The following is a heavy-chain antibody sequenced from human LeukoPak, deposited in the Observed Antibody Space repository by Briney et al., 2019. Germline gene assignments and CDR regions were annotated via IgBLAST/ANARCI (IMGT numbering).Heavy chain of an antibody. CDR2: IIPIFGTP. D-gene: IGHD4-23*01. CDR3: ARGWLAETTVVTPYNY. J-gene: IGHJ4*02. CDR1: GYTFTSYA. V-gene: IGHV1-69*13. Sequence: VASVKFSCKASGYTFTSYAINWVRQAPGQGLEWMVGIIPIFGTPNYAQKFQGRVTITAVESMSTAYTELSSLRSEDTAVYYCARGWLAETTVVTPYNYWGQGTLVTVSS.